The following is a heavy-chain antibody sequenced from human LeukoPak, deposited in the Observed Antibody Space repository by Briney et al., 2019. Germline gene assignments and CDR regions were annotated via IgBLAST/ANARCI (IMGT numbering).Heavy chain of an antibody. J-gene: IGHJ4*02. D-gene: IGHD3-9*01. CDR2: IYNSGRT. Sequence: SETLSLTCTVSGGSISTYYWSWIRQPPGKGLEWIGYIYNSGRTNYNPSLKSRVTISVDTSKNQLSLKLSSVTAADTAVYYCARLFRHNILTGYYFDYWGQGTLVSVSS. V-gene: IGHV4-59*01. CDR1: GGSISTYY. CDR3: ARLFRHNILTGYYFDY.